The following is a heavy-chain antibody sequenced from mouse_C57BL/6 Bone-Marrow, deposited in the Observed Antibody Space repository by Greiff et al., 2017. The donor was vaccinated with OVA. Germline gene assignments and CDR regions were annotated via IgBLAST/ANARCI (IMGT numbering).Heavy chain of an antibody. V-gene: IGHV2-5*01. CDR1: GFSLTSYG. CDR3: AKPSYYSNSYYFDY. J-gene: IGHJ2*01. Sequence: QVQLQQSGPGLVQPSQSLSITCTVSGFSLTSYGVHWVRQSPGKGLEWLGVIWRGGSTDYNAAFMSRLSITKDNSKSQVFFKMNSLQADDTAIYYCAKPSYYSNSYYFDYWGQGTTLTVSS. CDR2: IWRGGST. D-gene: IGHD2-5*01.